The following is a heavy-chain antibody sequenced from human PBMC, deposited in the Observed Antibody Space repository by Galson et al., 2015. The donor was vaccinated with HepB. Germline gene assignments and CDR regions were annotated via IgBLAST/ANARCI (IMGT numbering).Heavy chain of an antibody. CDR3: ARVGDSSAYRRWGWYFDL. J-gene: IGHJ2*01. V-gene: IGHV3-66*02. Sequence: SLRLSCAASGFTVSSNHMTWVRQAPGKGLEWVSVMYSGSSTYYADSVKGRFTISRDNSQNTVNLQMKSLRADDTAVYYCARVGDSSAYRRWGWYFDLWGRGALVTVSS. D-gene: IGHD3-22*01. CDR2: MYSGSST. CDR1: GFTVSSNH.